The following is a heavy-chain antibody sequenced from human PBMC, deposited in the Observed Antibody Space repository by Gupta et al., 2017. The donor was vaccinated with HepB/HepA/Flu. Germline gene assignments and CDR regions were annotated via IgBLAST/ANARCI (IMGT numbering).Heavy chain of an antibody. Sequence: EVQLVEFGGGLVQPGGSLRLSCAASALPFSNPWIHWLRQMRGEGLVWVSRISPDGSLTYYADSVNGRFTISRDNAKNTLYLQMNSLRAEDTAVYYCARDFDWGTGYWGQGTLVTVSS. V-gene: IGHV3-74*01. D-gene: IGHD3-9*01. CDR2: ISPDGSLT. J-gene: IGHJ4*02. CDR3: ARDFDWGTGY. CDR1: ALPFSNPW.